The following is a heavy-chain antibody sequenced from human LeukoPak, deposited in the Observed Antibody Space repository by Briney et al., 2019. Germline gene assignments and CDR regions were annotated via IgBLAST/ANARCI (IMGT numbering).Heavy chain of an antibody. D-gene: IGHD5-18*01. J-gene: IGHJ4*02. CDR3: ARAGEGYGHVRDFDY. V-gene: IGHV4-34*01. CDR1: GGSFSGYY. Sequence: SETLSLTCAVYGGSFSGYYWSWIRQPPGKGLEWIGEINHSGRTNYNPSLKSRVTISVDTSKNQFSLKLSSVTAADTAVYYCARAGEGYGHVRDFDYWGQGTLVTVSS. CDR2: INHSGRT.